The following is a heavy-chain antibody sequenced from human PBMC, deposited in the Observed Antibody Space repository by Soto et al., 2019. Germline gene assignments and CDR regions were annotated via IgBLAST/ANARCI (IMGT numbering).Heavy chain of an antibody. V-gene: IGHV3-33*01. CDR1: GFTFSSYG. CDR3: ARDTPERGITIFGAAWYYYYGMDV. Sequence: GSLRLSCAASGFTFSSYGMHWVRQAPGKGLEWVAVIWYDGSNKYYADSVKGRFTISRDNSKNTLYLQMNSLRAEDTAVYYCARDTPERGITIFGAAWYYYYGMDVWGQGTTVTVSS. D-gene: IGHD3-3*01. J-gene: IGHJ6*02. CDR2: IWYDGSNK.